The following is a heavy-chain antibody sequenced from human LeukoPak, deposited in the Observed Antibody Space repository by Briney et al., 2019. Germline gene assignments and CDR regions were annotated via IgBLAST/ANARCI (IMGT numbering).Heavy chain of an antibody. CDR2: IKQDGSEK. J-gene: IGHJ6*03. CDR3: ARDYDISTEGDYYYYYMDV. Sequence: GGSLRLSCAASGFTFSSYWMSWVRQAPGKGLEWVANIKQDGSEKYYVDSVKGRFTISRDNAKNSLYLQMNSLRAEDTAVYYCARDYDISTEGDYYYYYMDVWGKGTTVTVSS. D-gene: IGHD3-9*01. CDR1: GFTFSSYW. V-gene: IGHV3-7*01.